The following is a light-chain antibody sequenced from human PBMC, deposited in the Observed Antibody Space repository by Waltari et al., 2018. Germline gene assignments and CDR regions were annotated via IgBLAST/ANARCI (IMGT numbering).Light chain of an antibody. CDR3: QQYDNLPAIT. CDR1: QDISNY. J-gene: IGKJ5*01. V-gene: IGKV1-33*01. Sequence: DIQMTQSPSSLSPSVGDRVTITCQASQDISNYLNWYQQKPGKAPKLLIYDASNLETGVPSRFSGSGSGTDFTFTISSLQPEDIATYYRQQYDNLPAITFGQGTRLEIK. CDR2: DAS.